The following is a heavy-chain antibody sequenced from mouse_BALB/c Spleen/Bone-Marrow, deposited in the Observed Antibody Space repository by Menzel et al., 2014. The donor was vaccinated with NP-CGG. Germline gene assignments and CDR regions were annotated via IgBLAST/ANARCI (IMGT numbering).Heavy chain of an antibody. CDR3: AGQRGYAYAMDY. V-gene: IGHV5-12-1*01. J-gene: IGHJ4*01. Sequence: EVQLQESGGGLVKPGGSLKLSCAASGFAFSGYDMSWVRQTPEKRLEWVAYISSGGSNTYYPDTVKGRFTISRDNAKNTLYLQMNSLKSEDTAMYYCAGQRGYAYAMDYWGQGTSVTVSS. CDR1: GFAFSGYD. CDR2: ISSGGSNT. D-gene: IGHD2-2*01.